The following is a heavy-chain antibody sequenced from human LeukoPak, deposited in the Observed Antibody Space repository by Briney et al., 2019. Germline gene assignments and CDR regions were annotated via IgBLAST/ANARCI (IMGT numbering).Heavy chain of an antibody. V-gene: IGHV1-8*01. CDR1: GYTFTSYD. CDR3: ARGIGYCSSTSCYTDY. CDR2: MNRNSGNT. D-gene: IGHD2-2*02. Sequence: ASVKVSCKASGYTFTSYDINWVRQATGQGLEWMGWMNRNSGNTGYAQKFQGRVTMTRNTSISTAYMELSSLRSEGTAVYYCARGIGYCSSTSCYTDYWGQGTLVTVSS. J-gene: IGHJ4*02.